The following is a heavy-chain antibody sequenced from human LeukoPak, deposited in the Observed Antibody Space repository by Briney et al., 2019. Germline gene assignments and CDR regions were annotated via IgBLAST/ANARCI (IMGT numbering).Heavy chain of an antibody. V-gene: IGHV1-69*04. CDR1: GGTFSSYA. D-gene: IGHD3-3*01. CDR3: ARDETYYDFWSGLSPDP. Sequence: ASVKVSCKASGGTFSSYAISWVRQAPGQGLEWMGRITPILGIANYAQKFQGRVTITADKSTSTAYMELSSLRSEDTAVYYCARDETYYDFWSGLSPDPWGQGTLVTVSS. J-gene: IGHJ5*02. CDR2: ITPILGIA.